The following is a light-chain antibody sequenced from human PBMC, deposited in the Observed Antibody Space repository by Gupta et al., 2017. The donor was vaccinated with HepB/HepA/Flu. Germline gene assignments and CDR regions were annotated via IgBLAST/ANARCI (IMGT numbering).Light chain of an antibody. Sequence: QSALTQPPSVSGSPGQSVTISCTGTSSDVGSYNRVSWYQQPPGPAPKPIIYEVTNRPSGVPDRFSGSKSGNTASLTISGLQAEDEADYYCNSYTSSNTWVFGGGTKLTVL. V-gene: IGLV2-18*02. J-gene: IGLJ3*02. CDR3: NSYTSSNTWV. CDR1: SSDVGSYNR. CDR2: EVT.